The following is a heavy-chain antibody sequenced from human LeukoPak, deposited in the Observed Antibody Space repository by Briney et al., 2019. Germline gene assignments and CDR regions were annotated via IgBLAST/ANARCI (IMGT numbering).Heavy chain of an antibody. CDR3: AKCHQSISGWVSYRPNYFDY. D-gene: IGHD6-19*01. J-gene: IGHJ4*02. Sequence: GGSLRLSCAASGFTFSSYAMSWVRQAPGKGLEWVSAISGSGGSTYYADSVKGRFTISRDNSKNTLYLQMNSLRAEDTAVYYCAKCHQSISGWVSYRPNYFDYWGQGTLVTVSS. CDR1: GFTFSSYA. CDR2: ISGSGGST. V-gene: IGHV3-23*01.